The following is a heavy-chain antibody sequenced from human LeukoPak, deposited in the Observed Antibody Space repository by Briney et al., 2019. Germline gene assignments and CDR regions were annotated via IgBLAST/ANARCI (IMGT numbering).Heavy chain of an antibody. D-gene: IGHD1-20*01. V-gene: IGHV3-23*01. CDR2: ITARGGST. CDR1: GFTFRNYA. CDR3: ARDNWNDVEGAFDI. Sequence: GGSLRLSCAASGFTFRNYAMNWVRQAPGKGLEWVSGITARGGSTFHADSVKGRFTMSRDNSKNTLYLQMNSLRAEDTAIYYCARDNWNDVEGAFDIWGQGTMVTVSS. J-gene: IGHJ3*02.